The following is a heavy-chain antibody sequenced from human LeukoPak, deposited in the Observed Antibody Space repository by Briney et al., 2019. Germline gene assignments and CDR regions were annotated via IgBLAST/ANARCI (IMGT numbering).Heavy chain of an antibody. CDR2: ISSGSSYI. J-gene: IGHJ3*01. D-gene: IGHD4/OR15-4a*01. CDR1: GFTFSSYN. CDR3: ARYGGNAFDV. V-gene: IGHV3-21*01. Sequence: PGGSLRLSCAASGFTFSSYNMNWVRQAPGKGLGWVSSISSGSSYIYYADSVKGRFTISRDNAKNSLYLQMNSLRAEDTALYYCARYGGNAFDVWGQGTMVTVSS.